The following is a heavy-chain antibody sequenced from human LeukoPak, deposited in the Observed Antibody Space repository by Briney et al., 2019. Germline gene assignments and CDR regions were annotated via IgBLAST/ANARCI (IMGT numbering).Heavy chain of an antibody. CDR1: GFTLSSYA. V-gene: IGHV3-7*04. CDR3: AMDSYGPDDY. CDR2: IKQDGSEK. D-gene: IGHD3-16*01. Sequence: GGSLRLSCAASGFTLSSYAMSWVRQAPGKGLEWVANIKQDGSEKHYVDSVKGRFTISRDNAKNTLYLQMNSLRVEDTAVYYCAMDSYGPDDYWGQGTLVTVSS. J-gene: IGHJ4*02.